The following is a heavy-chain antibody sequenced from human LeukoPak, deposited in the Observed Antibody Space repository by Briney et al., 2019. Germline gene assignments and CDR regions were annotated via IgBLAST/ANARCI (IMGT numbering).Heavy chain of an antibody. CDR3: ARTDWRNYYDSGSPPDY. V-gene: IGHV3-30-3*01. CDR2: ISSDGSNK. J-gene: IGHJ4*02. D-gene: IGHD3-10*01. CDR1: GFTFSTYS. Sequence: VVPLWRTCTAYGFTFSTYSRHRVRQAPGKELEWVAVISSDGSNKYYADSVKGRFTISRDNSKSTLYLQMNSLRTEDTAMYYCARTDWRNYYDSGSPPDYWGQGTVVTVSS.